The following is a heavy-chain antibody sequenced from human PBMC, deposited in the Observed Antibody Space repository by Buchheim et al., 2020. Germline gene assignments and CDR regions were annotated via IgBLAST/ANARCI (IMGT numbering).Heavy chain of an antibody. CDR2: IYHSGST. V-gene: IGHV4-4*02. J-gene: IGHJ6*02. CDR1: GGSISSSNW. D-gene: IGHD3-10*01. CDR3: ARCRIDYYGSGSYGDYYYGMDV. Sequence: QVQLQESGPGLVKPSGTLSLTCAVSGGSISSSNWWSWVRQPPGKGLEWIGEIYHSGSTNYNTSLKSRVTISVDKSKNQFFLKLSSVTAADTAVYYCARCRIDYYGSGSYGDYYYGMDVWGQGTT.